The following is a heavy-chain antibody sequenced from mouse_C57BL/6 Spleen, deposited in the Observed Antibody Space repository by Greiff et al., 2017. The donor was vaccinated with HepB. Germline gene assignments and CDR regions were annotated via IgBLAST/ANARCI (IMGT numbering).Heavy chain of an antibody. CDR3: ARVYYDYDGGALYAMDY. D-gene: IGHD2-4*01. CDR1: GFTFSDYY. Sequence: EVHLVESEGGLVQPGSSMKLSCTASGFTFSDYYMAWVRQVPEKGLEWVANINYDGSSTYYLDSLKSRFIISRDNAKNILYLQMSSLKSEDTATYYCARVYYDYDGGALYAMDYWGQGTSVTVSS. CDR2: INYDGSST. J-gene: IGHJ4*01. V-gene: IGHV5-16*01.